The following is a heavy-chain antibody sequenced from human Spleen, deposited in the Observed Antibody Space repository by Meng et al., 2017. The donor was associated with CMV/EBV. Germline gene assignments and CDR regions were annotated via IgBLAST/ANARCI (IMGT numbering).Heavy chain of an antibody. CDR3: AKDTTSEWLLDY. D-gene: IGHD3-3*01. V-gene: IGHV3-33*06. CDR2: IWYDGSNK. J-gene: IGHJ4*02. Sequence: GGSLRLSCAASGFTFNNYAMHWVRQAPGKGLEWVAVIWYDGSNKYYADSVKGRFTISRDNSKNTLYLQMNSLRAEDTAVYYCAKDTTSEWLLDYWGQGTLVTVSS. CDR1: GFTFNNYA.